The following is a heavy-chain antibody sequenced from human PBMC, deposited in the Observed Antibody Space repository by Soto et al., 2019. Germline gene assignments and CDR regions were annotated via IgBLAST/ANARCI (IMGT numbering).Heavy chain of an antibody. CDR2: ISYDGSNK. Sequence: QVQVVESGGGVVQPGRSLRLSCAASGFNFSNHNMHWVRQAPGKGLEWVALISYDGSNKYYADSVKGRFTISRDNSKNTLYLQMNSLRAEDTAVYYCAKVWAHTAAWFDYWGQGTLVTVSS. J-gene: IGHJ4*02. CDR1: GFNFSNHN. CDR3: AKVWAHTAAWFDY. V-gene: IGHV3-30*18. D-gene: IGHD2-21*02.